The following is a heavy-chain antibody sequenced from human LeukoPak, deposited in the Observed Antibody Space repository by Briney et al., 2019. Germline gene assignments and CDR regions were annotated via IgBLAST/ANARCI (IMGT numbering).Heavy chain of an antibody. J-gene: IGHJ4*02. V-gene: IGHV1-46*01. CDR2: INPSGGST. Sequence: ASVKVSCKASGYTFTSYYMHWVRQAPGQGLEWMGIINPSGGSTSYAQKFQGRVTMTEDTSTDTAYMELSSLRSEDTAVYYCATGAYDSSGSDTWGQGTLVTVSS. CDR3: ATGAYDSSGSDT. D-gene: IGHD3-22*01. CDR1: GYTFTSYY.